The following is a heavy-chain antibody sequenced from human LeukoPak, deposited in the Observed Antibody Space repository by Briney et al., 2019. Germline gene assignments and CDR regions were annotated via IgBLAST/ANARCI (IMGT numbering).Heavy chain of an antibody. CDR3: ARAGYCTGGVCYSAHPNDAFDI. Sequence: PGGSLRLSCAASGFTFSDYYMSWIRQAPGKGLGWVSYISSSGSTIYYADSVKGRFTISRDNAKNSLYLQMNSLRAEDTAVYYCARAGYCTGGVCYSAHPNDAFDIWGQGTMVTVSS. CDR2: ISSSGSTI. D-gene: IGHD2-8*02. V-gene: IGHV3-11*01. J-gene: IGHJ3*02. CDR1: GFTFSDYY.